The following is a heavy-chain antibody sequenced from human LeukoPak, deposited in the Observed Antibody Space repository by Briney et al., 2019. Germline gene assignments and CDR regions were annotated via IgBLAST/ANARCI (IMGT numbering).Heavy chain of an antibody. J-gene: IGHJ5*02. CDR2: IYYSGST. CDR1: GGSISSSSYY. CDR3: ARGLYCSSDSCNH. V-gene: IGHV4-39*07. D-gene: IGHD2-2*01. Sequence: SETLSLTCTVSGGSISSSSYYWGWIRQPPGKGLEWIGSIYYSGSTYYNPSLKSRVTISADTSKNQFSLNLTSVTAADTAVYSCARGLYCSSDSCNHWGQGTLVTVSS.